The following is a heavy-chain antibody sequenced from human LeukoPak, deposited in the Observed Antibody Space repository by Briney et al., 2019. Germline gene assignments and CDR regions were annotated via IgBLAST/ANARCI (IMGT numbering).Heavy chain of an antibody. J-gene: IGHJ4*02. CDR1: GFSFSDYD. CDR3: ATHPDYGDDGDY. V-gene: IGHV3-30*02. Sequence: GGSLRLSCAASGFSFSDYDIHWVRLAPGKGLEWVTFIRYDGSNTYAESVKGRFTISRDNSKNTLYLQMNSLRAEDTAVYYCATHPDYGDDGDYWGQGTLVTVSS. CDR2: IRYDGSNT. D-gene: IGHD4-17*01.